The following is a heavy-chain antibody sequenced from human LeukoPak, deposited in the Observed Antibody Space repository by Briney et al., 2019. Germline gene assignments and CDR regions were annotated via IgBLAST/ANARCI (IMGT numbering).Heavy chain of an antibody. J-gene: IGHJ6*02. CDR3: ARGPSQYYYYYGMDV. V-gene: IGHV4-4*07. CDR2: IYTSGST. Sequence: SETLSLTCTVSGGSISSYYWSWIRQPAGKGLEWIGRIYTSGSTDYNPSLKSRVTMSVDTSKNQFSLKLSSVTAADTAVYYCARGPSQYYYYYGMDVWGQGTTVTVSS. CDR1: GGSISSYY.